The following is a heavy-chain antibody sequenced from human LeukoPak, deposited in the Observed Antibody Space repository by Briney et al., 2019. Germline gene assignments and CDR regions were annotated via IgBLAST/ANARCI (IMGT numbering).Heavy chain of an antibody. V-gene: IGHV3-30*02. Sequence: GGSLSLSCAASGFTFSSYGMHWVRQAPGKGLEWVAFIRYDGSNKYYADSVKGRYTISRDNSKNTLYLQMNSLRAEDTAVYYCAKTNKLLQYFDYWGQGTLVTVSS. D-gene: IGHD1/OR15-1a*01. J-gene: IGHJ4*02. CDR2: IRYDGSNK. CDR3: AKTNKLLQYFDY. CDR1: GFTFSSYG.